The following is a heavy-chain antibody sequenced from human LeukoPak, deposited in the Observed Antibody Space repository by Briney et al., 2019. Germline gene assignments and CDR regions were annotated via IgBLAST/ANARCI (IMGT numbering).Heavy chain of an antibody. Sequence: SETLSLTCAVYGGSFSGYYWSWIRQPPGKGLEWIGYIYYSGSTYYNPSLKSRVTISVDTSRNQFSLKLSSVTAADTAVYYCALGIYYDSSGYYLYGMDVWGQGTTVTVSS. V-gene: IGHV4-34*09. CDR2: IYYSGST. D-gene: IGHD3-22*01. CDR3: ALGIYYDSSGYYLYGMDV. J-gene: IGHJ6*02. CDR1: GGSFSGYY.